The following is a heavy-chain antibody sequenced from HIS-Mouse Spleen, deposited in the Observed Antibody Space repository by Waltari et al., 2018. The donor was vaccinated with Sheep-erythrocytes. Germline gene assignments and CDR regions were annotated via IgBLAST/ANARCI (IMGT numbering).Heavy chain of an antibody. D-gene: IGHD3-16*01. CDR1: GGSISSYY. CDR3: ARADQTYYDYVWGSYAINAFDI. Sequence: QVQLQESGPGLVKPSETLSLTCTVSGGSISSYYWSWIRQPPGKGLEWIGYIYYSGGTNYNPSLKSRVTISVDTSKNQFSLKLSSVTAADTAVYYCARADQTYYDYVWGSYAINAFDIWGQGTMVTVSS. CDR2: IYYSGGT. V-gene: IGHV4-59*01. J-gene: IGHJ3*02.